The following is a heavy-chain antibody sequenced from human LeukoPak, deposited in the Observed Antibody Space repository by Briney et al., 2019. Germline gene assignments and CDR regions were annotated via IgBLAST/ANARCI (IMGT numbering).Heavy chain of an antibody. CDR1: GFTFNSNG. Sequence: GGSLRLSCAASGFTFNSNGMHWVRQAPGKRLEWVAFIRYDGNTKYYADSVKGRFTISRDNSKNTLYLQMNSLRAEDTAVYYCARDLLRFLEWSNGVYFDYWGQGTLVTVSS. CDR3: ARDLLRFLEWSNGVYFDY. J-gene: IGHJ4*02. D-gene: IGHD3-3*01. V-gene: IGHV3-30*02. CDR2: IRYDGNTK.